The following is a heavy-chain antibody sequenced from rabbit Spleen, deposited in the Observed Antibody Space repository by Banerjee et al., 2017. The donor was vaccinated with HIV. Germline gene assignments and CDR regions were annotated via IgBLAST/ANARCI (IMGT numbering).Heavy chain of an antibody. Sequence: QEQLEESGGGLVKPGGTLTLTCKASGLDFSARYWICWVRQAPGKGLEWIACIDTNDGDTDYANWPKGRFTISKTSSTTVTLQMTSLTAADTATYFCARNYVNAFDPWVPGTLVTVS. J-gene: IGHJ2*01. V-gene: IGHV1S45*01. CDR1: GLDFSARYW. CDR3: ARNYVNAFDP. CDR2: IDTNDGDT. D-gene: IGHD1-1*01.